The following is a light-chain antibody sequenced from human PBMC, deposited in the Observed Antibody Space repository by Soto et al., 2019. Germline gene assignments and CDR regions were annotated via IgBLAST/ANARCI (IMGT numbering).Light chain of an antibody. CDR1: SSDVGGSNY. V-gene: IGLV2-11*01. Sequence: QSVLTQPRSVSGSPGQSVTISCTGTSSDVGGSNYASWYQEHPGKAPKLLIYDVTKRPSGVPDRFSGSKSGNTAYLTISGLQAEDEADYYCCSYAGSCIYYVFGTGTKVTVL. CDR3: CSYAGSCIYYV. J-gene: IGLJ1*01. CDR2: DVT.